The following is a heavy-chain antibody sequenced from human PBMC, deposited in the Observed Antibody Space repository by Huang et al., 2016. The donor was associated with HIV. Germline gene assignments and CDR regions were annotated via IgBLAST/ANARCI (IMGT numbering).Heavy chain of an antibody. J-gene: IGHJ2*01. CDR2: ISYDDGRTT. Sequence: QVQLVESGGGVVQPGGSLRLACAASGFTFSNFPMPWVRQAPGKGLGWVAVISYDDGRTTYFADSVKGRFTISRDNSKNTVYLQMSSLRADDTAVFYCARDVLRGLGYFDVWGRGTLVTVSS. V-gene: IGHV3-30*04. D-gene: IGHD4-17*01. CDR1: GFTFSNFP. CDR3: ARDVLRGLGYFDV.